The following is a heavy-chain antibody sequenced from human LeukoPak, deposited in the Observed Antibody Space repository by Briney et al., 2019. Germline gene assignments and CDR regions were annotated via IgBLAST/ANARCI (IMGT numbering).Heavy chain of an antibody. V-gene: IGHV3-74*01. D-gene: IGHD3-22*01. J-gene: IGHJ5*02. CDR1: GFTFSSYW. CDR2: INSDGSST. Sequence: GGSLRLSCAASGFTFSSYWMHWVRQAPGKGLAWVSRINSDGSSTSYADSVKGRFTISRDNAKNTLYLQMNSLRAEDTAVYYCARDRDYDSSGYPLAYNWFDPWGQGTLVTVSS. CDR3: ARDRDYDSSGYPLAYNWFDP.